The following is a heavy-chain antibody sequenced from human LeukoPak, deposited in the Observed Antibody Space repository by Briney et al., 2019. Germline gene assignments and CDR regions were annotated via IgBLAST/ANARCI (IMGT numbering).Heavy chain of an antibody. V-gene: IGHV3-21*01. J-gene: IGHJ4*02. Sequence: GGSLRLSCAASGFTFSSYSMTWVRQAPGKGLEWVSSNSSSSSYIYYADSVKGRFTISRDNAKNSLYLQMNSLRAEDTAVYYCARGPLTVTTTLDFWGQGTLVTVSS. CDR3: ARGPLTVTTTLDF. D-gene: IGHD4-17*01. CDR2: NSSSSSYI. CDR1: GFTFSSYS.